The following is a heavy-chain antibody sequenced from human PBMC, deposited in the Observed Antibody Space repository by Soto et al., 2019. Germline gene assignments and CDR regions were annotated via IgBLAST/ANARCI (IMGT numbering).Heavy chain of an antibody. J-gene: IGHJ6*02. Sequence: SETLSLTCIVSGDSISSSSYSWAWIRQPPGKGLEWIGTIYYVVNTYYNPSLKSRVTISVDTSKNQFSLKLSSVTAADTAVYYCLYGSGSYSIYGMDVWGQGTTVTVSS. V-gene: IGHV4-39*01. CDR2: IYYVVNT. D-gene: IGHD3-10*01. CDR3: LYGSGSYSIYGMDV. CDR1: GDSISSSSYS.